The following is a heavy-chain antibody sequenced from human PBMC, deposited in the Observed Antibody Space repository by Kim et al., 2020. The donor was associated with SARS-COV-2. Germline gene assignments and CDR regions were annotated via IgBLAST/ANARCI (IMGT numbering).Heavy chain of an antibody. Sequence: SETLSLTCTVSGYSINSGYFWGWIRQPPGKGLGWMGSISHTETTSINPALRRRVTISVDTSKNQFSMRLSAVAAAAPAVYYCAREITGASGYFFYQVMDVGGQGATGPVPS. CDR3: AREITGASGYFFYQVMDV. V-gene: IGHV4-38-2*02. CDR2: ISHTETT. CDR1: GYSINSGYF. D-gene: IGHD7-27*01. J-gene: IGHJ6*02.